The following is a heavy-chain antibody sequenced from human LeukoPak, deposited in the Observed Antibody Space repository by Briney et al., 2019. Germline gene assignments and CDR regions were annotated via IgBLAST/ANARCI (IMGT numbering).Heavy chain of an antibody. J-gene: IGHJ6*02. V-gene: IGHV1-2*06. CDR3: ARTDTAMVNIGMDV. CDR1: GYTFTGYY. CDR2: INPNSGGT. D-gene: IGHD5-18*01. Sequence: ASVKVSCKASGYTFTGYYMHWVRQAPGQGLEWMGRINPNSGGTNYAQKFQGRVTMTRDTSISTAYMELSRLRSDDTAVYYCARTDTAMVNIGMDVWGQGTTVTVSS.